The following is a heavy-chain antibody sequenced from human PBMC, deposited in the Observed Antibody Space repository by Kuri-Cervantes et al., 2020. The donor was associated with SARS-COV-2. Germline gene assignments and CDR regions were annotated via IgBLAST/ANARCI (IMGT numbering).Heavy chain of an antibody. CDR3: ARTRIAAAGTDAFDI. CDR2: INPSGGST. D-gene: IGHD6-13*01. Sequence: ASVKVSCKASGYTFTSYYMHWVRQAPGQGLEWMGIINPSGGSTSYAQKFQGRVTMTRDTSTCTVYMELSSLRSEDTAVYYCARTRIAAAGTDAFDIWGQGTMVTVSS. J-gene: IGHJ3*02. V-gene: IGHV1-46*01. CDR1: GYTFTSYY.